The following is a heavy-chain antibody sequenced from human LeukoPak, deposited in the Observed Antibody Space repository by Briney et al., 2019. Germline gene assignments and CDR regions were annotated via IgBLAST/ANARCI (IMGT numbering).Heavy chain of an antibody. J-gene: IGHJ6*02. CDR1: GFTFSSYW. CDR2: INQNGNVN. CDR3: ARGGGLDV. D-gene: IGHD3-16*01. V-gene: IGHV3-7*03. Sequence: WGSLRLSCAASGFTFSSYWMNWARQAPGKGLEWVASINQNGNVNYYVDSVKGRFTISRDNAKNSLYLQMSNLRAEDTAVYFCARGGGLDVWGQGATVTVSS.